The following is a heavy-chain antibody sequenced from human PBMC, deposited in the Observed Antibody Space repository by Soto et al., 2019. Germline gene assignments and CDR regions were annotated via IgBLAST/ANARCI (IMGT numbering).Heavy chain of an antibody. CDR3: AKVFYYYDSSGYYYFDY. Sequence: GSLRLSCAASGFTFSSYAVSWVRQAPGKGPEWISSISGSGSTIYYADSVKGRFTISRDNSKNTLYLQMSSLRAEDTAVYYCAKVFYYYDSSGYYYFDYWGQGTLVTVSS. J-gene: IGHJ4*02. CDR2: ISGSGSTI. CDR1: GFTFSSYA. V-gene: IGHV3-23*01. D-gene: IGHD3-22*01.